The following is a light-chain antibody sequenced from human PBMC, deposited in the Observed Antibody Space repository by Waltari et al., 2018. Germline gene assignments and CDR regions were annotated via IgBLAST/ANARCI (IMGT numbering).Light chain of an antibody. CDR2: ATT. J-gene: IGKJ1*01. V-gene: IGKV1-9*01. CDR3: QQLNSYPWT. Sequence: DIQLTQSPSFLSASVGDRVSITCRASQGIRNYLAWFQQKPGKAPKLLIYATTTLQSGVPSRFSGSGSGTEFTLTISSLQPEDFATYYCQQLNSYPWTFGQGTTVEVK. CDR1: QGIRNY.